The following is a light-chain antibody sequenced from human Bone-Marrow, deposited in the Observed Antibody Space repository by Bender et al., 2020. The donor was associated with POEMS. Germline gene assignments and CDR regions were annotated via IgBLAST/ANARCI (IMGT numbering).Light chain of an antibody. CDR3: SSWDDSLNGWV. CDR1: SSNFGNNA. Sequence: QYVLTQPPSASGTPGQSVTISCSGTSSNFGNNAANWYQHVPGTAPKLLIYSNNQRPSGVPDRFSASTSCTSSSLAISGLHSDDEADYYCSSWDDSLNGWVFGGGTKLTVL. V-gene: IGLV1-44*01. CDR2: SNN. J-gene: IGLJ3*02.